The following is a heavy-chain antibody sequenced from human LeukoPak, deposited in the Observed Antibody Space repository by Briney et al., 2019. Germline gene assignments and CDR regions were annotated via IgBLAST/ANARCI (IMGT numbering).Heavy chain of an antibody. CDR3: AGGYSGYDPSYYYGMDV. Sequence: GGSLRLSCAASGFTFSSYAMSWVRQAPGKGLEWVAVISYDGSNKYYADSVKGRFTISRDNSKNTLSLQMNSLRAEDTAVYYCAGGYSGYDPSYYYGMDVWGQGTTVTVSS. CDR2: ISYDGSNK. V-gene: IGHV3-30-3*01. J-gene: IGHJ6*02. CDR1: GFTFSSYA. D-gene: IGHD5-12*01.